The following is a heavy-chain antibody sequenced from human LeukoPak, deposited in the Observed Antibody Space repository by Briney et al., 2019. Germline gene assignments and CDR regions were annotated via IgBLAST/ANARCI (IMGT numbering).Heavy chain of an antibody. CDR3: ARVYIVVVPAAIQSGGYYYYGMDV. J-gene: IGHJ6*02. CDR1: GYTFNIYD. CDR2: MNPNSGNT. D-gene: IGHD2-2*02. Sequence: ASVKVSCKASGYTFNIYDINWVRQATGQGLEWMGWMNPNSGNTGYAQKFQGRVTMTRNTSISTAYMELSSLRSEDTAVYYCARVYIVVVPAAIQSGGYYYYGMDVWGQGTTVTVSS. V-gene: IGHV1-8*02.